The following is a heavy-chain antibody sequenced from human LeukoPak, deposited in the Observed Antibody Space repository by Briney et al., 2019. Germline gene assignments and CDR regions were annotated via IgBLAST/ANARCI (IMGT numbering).Heavy chain of an antibody. V-gene: IGHV3-7*01. CDR3: ARGDVTWIQLWPTLFDY. CDR1: GFTFSSYA. Sequence: HPGGSLRLSCAASGFTFSSYAMNWVRQAPGKGLEWVANIKQDGSEKYYVDSVKGRFTISRDNAKNSLYLQMNSLRAEDTAVYYCARGDVTWIQLWPTLFDYWGQGTLVTVSS. J-gene: IGHJ4*02. CDR2: IKQDGSEK. D-gene: IGHD5-18*01.